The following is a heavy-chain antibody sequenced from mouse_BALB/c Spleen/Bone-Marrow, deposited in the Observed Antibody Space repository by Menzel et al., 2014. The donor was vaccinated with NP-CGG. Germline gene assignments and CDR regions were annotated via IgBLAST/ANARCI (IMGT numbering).Heavy chain of an antibody. CDR3: ARLTPDYAMDY. Sequence: EVMLVESGGDLVKPGGSLKLSCAASGFTFSNYGMSWVRQTPDKRLEWVATIRSGGSYTYFPDSVKGRFTISRDNAKNTLYLQMNSLKSEDAAMYYCARLTPDYAMDYWGQGTSVTVSS. CDR1: GFTFSNYG. V-gene: IGHV5-6*01. J-gene: IGHJ4*01. CDR2: IRSGGSYT. D-gene: IGHD1-3*01.